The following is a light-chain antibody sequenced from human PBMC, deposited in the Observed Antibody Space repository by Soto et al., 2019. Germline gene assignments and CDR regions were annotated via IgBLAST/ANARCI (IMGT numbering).Light chain of an antibody. J-gene: IGKJ1*01. CDR3: QPSYSDPRT. CDR1: QNIITY. V-gene: IGKV1-39*01. Sequence: IQRTKSPISLSAARGDRETISCRASQNIITYLNWYQQKAGKAPKLLIYAASSLQSGVPSRFSGSTSGTDCTGTISNLQPEDVATYSGQPSYSDPRTFGQGTKVDIK. CDR2: AAS.